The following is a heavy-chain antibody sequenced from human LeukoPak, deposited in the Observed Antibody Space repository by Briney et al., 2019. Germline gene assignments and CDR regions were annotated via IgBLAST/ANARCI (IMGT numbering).Heavy chain of an antibody. CDR1: GGSISSYY. CDR3: AREIAVAGTIDY. CDR2: IYYSGST. Sequence: PSETLSLTCTVSGGSISSYYWSWIRQPPGKGLEWIGYIYYSGSTNYNPSLKSRVTISVDTSKNQFSLKLSSVTAADTAVYYCAREIAVAGTIDYWGRGTLVTVSS. D-gene: IGHD6-19*01. V-gene: IGHV4-59*01. J-gene: IGHJ4*02.